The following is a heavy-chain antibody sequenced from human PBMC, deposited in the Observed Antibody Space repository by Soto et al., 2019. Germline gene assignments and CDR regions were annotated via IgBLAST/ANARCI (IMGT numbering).Heavy chain of an antibody. Sequence: EVQLLESGGGLVQPVGSLRLSCAASGFTFSSYAMSWVRQAPGKGLEWVSAISGSGGSTYYADSVKGRFTISRDNSKNTLSLQMNSLRVEDTALYYCVRDGEGFWGQGTLVTVSS. V-gene: IGHV3-23*01. J-gene: IGHJ4*02. CDR2: ISGSGGST. D-gene: IGHD2-21*01. CDR1: GFTFSSYA. CDR3: VRDGEGF.